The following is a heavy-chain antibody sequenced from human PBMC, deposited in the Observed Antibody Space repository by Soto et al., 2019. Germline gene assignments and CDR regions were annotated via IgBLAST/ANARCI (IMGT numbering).Heavy chain of an antibody. CDR1: GFTFSSYA. D-gene: IGHD3-3*01. V-gene: IGHV3-23*01. J-gene: IGHJ4*02. CDR2: ISGSGGST. CDR3: AKDLDFGSTIFIGCDS. Sequence: GGSLRLSCAASGFTFSSYAMSWVRQAPGKGLEWVSAISGSGGSTYYADSVKGRFTISRDNSKNTLYLQMNSLRAEDTAVYYCAKDLDFGSTIFIGCDSWGQGTLVTVSS.